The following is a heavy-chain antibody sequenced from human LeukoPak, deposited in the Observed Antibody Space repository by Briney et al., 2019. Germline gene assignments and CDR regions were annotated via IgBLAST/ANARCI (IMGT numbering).Heavy chain of an antibody. CDR1: GFIVSSKY. J-gene: IGHJ4*02. V-gene: IGHV3-53*01. Sequence: GGSLRLSCAASGFIVSSKYMSWVRQAPGKGLEWVSVIYSGGSAYYAASVEGRFTISRDNSKNTVYLQMNNLRVDDTAVYYCARAGPIDYWGQGTLVTVSS. CDR2: IYSGGSA. CDR3: ARAGPIDY.